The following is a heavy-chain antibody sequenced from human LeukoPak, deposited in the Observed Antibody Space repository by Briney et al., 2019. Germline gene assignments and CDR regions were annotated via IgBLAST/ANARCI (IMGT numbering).Heavy chain of an antibody. CDR2: IYVGGTT. CDR1: ESIVSKFY. D-gene: IGHD3-16*01. Sequence: AGGSLRLSCAAAESIVSKFYMSWVRQAPGKGLEWVADIYVGGTTDYADAVRGRFIISRDNDNNTASLQMNSLRDEDTALYFCARKPSTRRGVWYFDLWGRGTLVTVSS. CDR3: ARKPSTRRGVWYFDL. V-gene: IGHV3-66*01. J-gene: IGHJ2*01.